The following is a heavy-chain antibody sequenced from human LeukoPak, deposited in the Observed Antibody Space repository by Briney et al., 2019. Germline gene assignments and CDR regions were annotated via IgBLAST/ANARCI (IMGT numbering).Heavy chain of an antibody. CDR3: ARDPRWAATPGAFDI. CDR1: GFTFSSYS. CDR2: ISSSSYI. Sequence: GGSLRLSCAASGFTFSSYSMNWVRQAPGKGLEWVSSISSSSYIYYADSVKGRFTISRDNAKNSLYLQMNSLRAEDTAVCYCARDPRWAATPGAFDIWGQGTLVTVSS. D-gene: IGHD2-2*01. V-gene: IGHV3-21*01. J-gene: IGHJ4*02.